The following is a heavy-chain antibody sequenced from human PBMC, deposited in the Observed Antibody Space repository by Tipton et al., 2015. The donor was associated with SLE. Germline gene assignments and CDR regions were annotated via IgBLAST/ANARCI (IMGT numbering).Heavy chain of an antibody. Sequence: VQLVQSGAEVKKPGESLKISCKGSGYSFTSYWIGWVRQMPGKGLEWMGRIDPSDSYTNYSPSFQCHVTISADKSISTAYLQWSSLKASDTAMYYCAKGGGYTYGTFDYWGQGTLVTVSS. D-gene: IGHD5-18*01. J-gene: IGHJ4*02. V-gene: IGHV5-10-1*01. CDR1: GYSFTSYW. CDR2: IDPSDSYT. CDR3: AKGGGYTYGTFDY.